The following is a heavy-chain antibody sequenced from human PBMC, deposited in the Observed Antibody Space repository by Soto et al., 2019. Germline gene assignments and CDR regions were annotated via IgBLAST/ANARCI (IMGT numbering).Heavy chain of an antibody. CDR2: INAGNGNT. J-gene: IGHJ4*02. Sequence: ASVKVSCKASGYTFTSYAMHWVRQAPGQRLEWMGWINAGNGNTKYSQKFQGRVTITRDTSASTACMELSSLRSEDTAVYYCAGAPPIYYYDSSGYFDYWGQGTLVTVSS. CDR1: GYTFTSYA. V-gene: IGHV1-3*01. CDR3: AGAPPIYYYDSSGYFDY. D-gene: IGHD3-22*01.